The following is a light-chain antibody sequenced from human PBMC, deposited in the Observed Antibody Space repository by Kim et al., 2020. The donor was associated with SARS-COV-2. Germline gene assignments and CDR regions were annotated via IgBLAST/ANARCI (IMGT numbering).Light chain of an antibody. V-gene: IGLV3-21*04. Sequence: SYELTQPPSVSVAPGKTARITCGGNNIGSKSVHWYQQKPGQAPVLVIYYDSDRPSGIPERFSGSNSGNTATLTISRVEAGDEADYYCQVWDSSSDQGVFGGVTQLTVL. J-gene: IGLJ2*01. CDR1: NIGSKS. CDR2: YDS. CDR3: QVWDSSSDQGV.